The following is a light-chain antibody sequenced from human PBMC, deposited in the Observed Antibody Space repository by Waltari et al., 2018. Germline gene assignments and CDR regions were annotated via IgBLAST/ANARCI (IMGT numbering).Light chain of an antibody. CDR3: SSYTTSSTYV. CDR2: DVT. CDR1: SSDVGGYTF. J-gene: IGLJ1*01. V-gene: IGLV2-14*03. Sequence: QSALTQPAPVSGSPGQSITIPCTGTSSDVGGYTFVSWYQQHPGKVPKLIIYDVTNRPSGVSNRFSGSKSGNTASLTISGLQAEDEADYYCSSYTTSSTYVFGTGTKVTVL.